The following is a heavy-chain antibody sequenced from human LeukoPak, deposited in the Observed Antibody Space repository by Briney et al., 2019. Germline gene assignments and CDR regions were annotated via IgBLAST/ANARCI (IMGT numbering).Heavy chain of an antibody. CDR1: GYTFTGYY. J-gene: IGHJ3*02. CDR3: ATAPPYIGTYGGVPFDM. Sequence: ASVKVSCKASGYTFTGYYMHWVRQAPGQGLEWMGIINPSGGSTSYAQKFQGRVTMTRDMSTSTVYMELSSLRSDDTAVYYCATAPPYIGTYGGVPFDMWGQGTMVTVSS. V-gene: IGHV1-46*01. CDR2: INPSGGST. D-gene: IGHD1-26*01.